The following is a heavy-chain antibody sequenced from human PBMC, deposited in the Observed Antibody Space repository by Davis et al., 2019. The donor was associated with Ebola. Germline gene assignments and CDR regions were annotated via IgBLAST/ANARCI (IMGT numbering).Heavy chain of an antibody. V-gene: IGHV3-11*01. CDR2: ISSSGSTI. CDR1: GFTFSDYY. CDR3: ARDSRKPYYDILTGYYWVDAFDI. D-gene: IGHD3-9*01. J-gene: IGHJ3*02. Sequence: GESLKISCAASGFTFSDYYMSWIRQAPGKGLEWVSYISSSGSTIYYADSVKGRFTISRDNAKNSLYLQMNSLRAEDTAVYYCARDSRKPYYDILTGYYWVDAFDIWGQGTMVTVSS.